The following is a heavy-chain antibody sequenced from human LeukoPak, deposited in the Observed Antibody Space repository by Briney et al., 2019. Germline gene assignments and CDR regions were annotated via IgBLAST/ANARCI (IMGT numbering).Heavy chain of an antibody. CDR3: AKARNYDFWSNFDY. Sequence: PGGSLRLSCAASGFTFSSYAMSWVRQAPGKGLEWFSYISGSGGTTYYADSVKGRFPISRDNSKNTLYLQMNSLRADDTAVYYCAKARNYDFWSNFDYWGQGTLVTVSS. CDR2: ISGSGGTT. J-gene: IGHJ4*02. V-gene: IGHV3-23*01. D-gene: IGHD3-3*01. CDR1: GFTFSSYA.